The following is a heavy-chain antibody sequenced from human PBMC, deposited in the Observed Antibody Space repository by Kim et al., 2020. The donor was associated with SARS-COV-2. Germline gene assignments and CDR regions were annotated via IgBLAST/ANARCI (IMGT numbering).Heavy chain of an antibody. V-gene: IGHV1-46*01. CDR1: GYTFTSYY. CDR2: INPSGGST. Sequence: ASVKVSCKASGYTFTSYYIHWVRQAPGQGLEWMGIINPSGGSTSYAQKFQGRVTMTRDTSTTIVYMGLSSLTSEDTAVYYCARGGYGSGSYYNPLDWFDPWGQGTLVTVSS. CDR3: ARGGYGSGSYYNPLDWFDP. J-gene: IGHJ5*02. D-gene: IGHD3-10*01.